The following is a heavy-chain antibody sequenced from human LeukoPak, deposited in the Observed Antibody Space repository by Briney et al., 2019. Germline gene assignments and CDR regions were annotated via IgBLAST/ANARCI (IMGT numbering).Heavy chain of an antibody. CDR1: GASISRTTYY. CDR3: ASTQRFPVATIDY. CDR2: VFYTGTA. D-gene: IGHD5-12*01. V-gene: IGHV4-39*01. Sequence: SETLSLTCSVSGASISRTTYYWGWIRQPPGKGLEWIGSVFYTGTAYYNPSLRSRVTVSVDTSKNQFSLKLSSVTAADTAVYYCASTQRFPVATIDYWGQGTLVTVSS. J-gene: IGHJ4*02.